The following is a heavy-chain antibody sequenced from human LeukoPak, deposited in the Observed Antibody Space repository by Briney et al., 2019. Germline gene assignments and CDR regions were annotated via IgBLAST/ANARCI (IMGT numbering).Heavy chain of an antibody. CDR2: ISGSGGST. CDR1: GFTFSSYA. J-gene: IGHJ4*02. V-gene: IGHV3-23*01. CDR3: AKVMRYSSGCLGY. D-gene: IGHD6-19*01. Sequence: GGSLRLSCAPSGFTFSSYAMSWVRQAPGKGLEWVSAISGSGGSTYYADSVKGRFTISRDNSKNTLYLQMNSLRAEDTAVYYCAKVMRYSSGCLGYWGQGTLVTVSS.